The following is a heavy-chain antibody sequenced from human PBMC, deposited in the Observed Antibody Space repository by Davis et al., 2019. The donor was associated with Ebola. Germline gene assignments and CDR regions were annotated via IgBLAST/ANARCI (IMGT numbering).Heavy chain of an antibody. CDR3: ARRLFGAGVDP. CDR2: IYNNGGN. V-gene: IGHV4-61*08. CDR1: GASVSGGAHY. J-gene: IGHJ5*02. D-gene: IGHD3-10*02. Sequence: PSETLSLTCTVSGASVSGGAHYWGWIRQTPGKGLKYIGYIYNNGGNYYNPSLKSRATISVDTSQNQVFLRLTSVTAADTAIYYCARRLFGAGVDPWGQGTLVTVSS.